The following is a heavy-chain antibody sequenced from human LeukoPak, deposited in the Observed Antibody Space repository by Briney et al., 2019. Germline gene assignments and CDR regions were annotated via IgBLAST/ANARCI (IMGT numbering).Heavy chain of an antibody. Sequence: GGSLRLSCAASGFTLSGNWMHWVRQAPGKGLVWVSRINSDGSSTSYADSVKGRFTISRDNAKNTLYLQMNSLRAEDMAVYYCARGRGYSSSLYYYYYGMDVWGQGTTVTVSS. CDR3: ARGRGYSSSLYYYYYGMDV. D-gene: IGHD6-13*01. V-gene: IGHV3-74*01. J-gene: IGHJ6*02. CDR2: INSDGSST. CDR1: GFTLSGNW.